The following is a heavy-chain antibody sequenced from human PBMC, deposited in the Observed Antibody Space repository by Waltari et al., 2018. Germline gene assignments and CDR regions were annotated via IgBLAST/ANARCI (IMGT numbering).Heavy chain of an antibody. V-gene: IGHV4-59*08. CDR2: LRNTGST. D-gene: IGHD3-22*01. Sequence: HVQLQESGPGLVKPSETLSLTFTVSGDFPSDDHWTWIRQAPGKGLEWIAYLRNTGSTKRNPSLESRVTISADTSKKQFTLRLTSVTAADTAVYYCARLPTKYYDSLGWGFFDQWGQGILVTVSS. J-gene: IGHJ4*02. CDR1: GDFPSDDH. CDR3: ARLPTKYYDSLGWGFFDQ.